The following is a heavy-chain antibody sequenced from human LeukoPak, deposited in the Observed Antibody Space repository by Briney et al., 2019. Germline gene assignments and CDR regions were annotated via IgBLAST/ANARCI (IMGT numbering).Heavy chain of an antibody. CDR1: GFTFNSHG. CDR3: ARDIGGDYLDY. V-gene: IGHV3-30*02. CDR2: IWYDGSNK. D-gene: IGHD1-26*01. Sequence: GGSLRLSCAASGFTFNSHGMHWVRQAPGQGLEWVALIWYDGSNKYYADSVKGRFTISRDNSKNTLYLQMNSLRAEDTAVYYCARDIGGDYLDYWGQGTLVTVSS. J-gene: IGHJ4*02.